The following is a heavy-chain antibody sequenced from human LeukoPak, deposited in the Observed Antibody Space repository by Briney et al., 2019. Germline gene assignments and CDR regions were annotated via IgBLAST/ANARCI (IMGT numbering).Heavy chain of an antibody. Sequence: GGSLRLSCAASGFTFSSYSMNWVRQAPGKGLEWVSSIYSAGATHYAESVKGRFTISRDNSKNTLYLQMDSLRAEDMAVYYCARIEWERLGRAFDIWGQGTMVTVSS. D-gene: IGHD1-26*01. J-gene: IGHJ3*02. CDR2: IYSAGAT. CDR3: ARIEWERLGRAFDI. CDR1: GFTFSSYS. V-gene: IGHV3-53*01.